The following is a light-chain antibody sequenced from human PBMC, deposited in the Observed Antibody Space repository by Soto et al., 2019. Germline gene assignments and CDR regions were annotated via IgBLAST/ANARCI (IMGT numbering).Light chain of an antibody. CDR2: GGS. J-gene: IGKJ4*01. CDR3: QQYDTLPPT. CDR1: QAIRNY. Sequence: DIQMTQSPSSLSASVGDRVTITCQASQAIRNYLNRYQQRPGTAPKLLIYGGSTLETGVPSRFSGRGSAADFTLTISSLQPEDIATYYCQQYDTLPPTFGGGTKVEIK. V-gene: IGKV1-33*01.